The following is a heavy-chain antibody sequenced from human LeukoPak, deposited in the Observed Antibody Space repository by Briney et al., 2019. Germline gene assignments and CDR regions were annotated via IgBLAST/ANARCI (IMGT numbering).Heavy chain of an antibody. Sequence: ASVKVSCKASGYTFTSYYMHWVRQAPGQGLEWMGWINPTSGGTNYAQKFQGRVTMTRDTSISTAYMELSRLRSDDTAVYYCARALDYADAFDIWGQGTMVTVSS. CDR2: INPTSGGT. CDR1: GYTFTSYY. J-gene: IGHJ3*02. D-gene: IGHD2-2*01. CDR3: ARALDYADAFDI. V-gene: IGHV1-2*02.